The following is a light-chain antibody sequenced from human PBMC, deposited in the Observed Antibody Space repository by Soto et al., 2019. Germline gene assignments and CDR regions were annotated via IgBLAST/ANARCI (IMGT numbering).Light chain of an antibody. J-gene: IGLJ3*02. Sequence: QSVLTQPPSVSGAPGQRVTISCTGNNSNIGAGYDVLWYQQLPGTAPRLLIYGNSNRPSGVPDRFAGSKSGTSASVAITGLQADDEADYYCQSYDSGQSGHVLFGGGTKVTVL. V-gene: IGLV1-40*01. CDR1: NSNIGAGYD. CDR2: GNS. CDR3: QSYDSGQSGHVL.